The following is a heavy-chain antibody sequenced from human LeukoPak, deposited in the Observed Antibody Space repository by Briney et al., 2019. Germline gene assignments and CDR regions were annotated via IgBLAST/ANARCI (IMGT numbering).Heavy chain of an antibody. J-gene: IGHJ3*02. Sequence: SETLSLTCPVSGGSIGTYYWIWIRQPPGKGLEWIGYIDYSGSTNYNPSLKSRVTISIDTSKNQFSLKLSSVTAADTAVYYCARVRRSSSRPDASDIWGQGTMVTVSS. CDR2: IDYSGST. D-gene: IGHD6-13*01. V-gene: IGHV4-59*01. CDR1: GGSIGTYY. CDR3: ARVRRSSSRPDASDI.